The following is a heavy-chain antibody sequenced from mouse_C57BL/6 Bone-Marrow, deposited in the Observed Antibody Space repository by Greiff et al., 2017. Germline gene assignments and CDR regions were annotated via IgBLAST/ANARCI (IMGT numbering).Heavy chain of an antibody. Sequence: VQLVESGAELVKPGASVKISCKASGYAFSSYWMNWVKQRPGKGLEWIGQIYPGDGDTNYNGKFKGKATLTADKSSSTAYMQLSSLTSEDSAVYFCARSYDCYYRSWGQGTLVTVSA. CDR3: ARSYDCYYRS. D-gene: IGHD2-3*01. CDR2: IYPGDGDT. CDR1: GYAFSSYW. V-gene: IGHV1-80*01. J-gene: IGHJ3*01.